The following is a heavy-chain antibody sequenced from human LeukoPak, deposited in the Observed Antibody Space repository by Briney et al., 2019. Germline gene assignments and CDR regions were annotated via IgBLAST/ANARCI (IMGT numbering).Heavy chain of an antibody. Sequence: QPGGSLRLSCAASGFTFSSYEMNWVRQAPGKGLEWVSYISSSGSTIYYADSVKGRFTISRDNAKNSLYLQMNSLRAEDTAVYYCARERGHYGDAFDIWGQGTMVTVSS. CDR2: ISSSGSTI. D-gene: IGHD4-17*01. V-gene: IGHV3-48*03. CDR3: ARERGHYGDAFDI. J-gene: IGHJ3*02. CDR1: GFTFSSYE.